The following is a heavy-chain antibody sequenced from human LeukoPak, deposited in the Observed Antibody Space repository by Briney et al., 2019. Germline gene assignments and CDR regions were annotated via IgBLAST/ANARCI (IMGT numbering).Heavy chain of an antibody. CDR1: GFTFSSYA. J-gene: IGHJ3*02. Sequence: GGSLRLSCAASGFTFSSYAMSWVRQAPGKGLEWVSSISSSSYIYYADSVKGRFTISRDNAKNSLYLQMNSLRAEDTAVYYCARAQSKIGIRGQGTMVTVSS. CDR2: ISSSSYI. CDR3: ARAQSKIGI. V-gene: IGHV3-21*01.